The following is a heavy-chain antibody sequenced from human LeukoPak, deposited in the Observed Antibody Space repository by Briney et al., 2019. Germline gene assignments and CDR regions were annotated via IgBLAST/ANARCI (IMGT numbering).Heavy chain of an antibody. V-gene: IGHV3-30-3*01. J-gene: IGHJ4*02. CDR1: GFTFSSYA. CDR2: ISYDGSNK. D-gene: IGHD3-22*01. Sequence: QSGRSLRLSCAASGFTFSSYAVPWVRQAPGKGLEWVAVISYDGSNKYYADSVKGRFTISRDNSKNTLYLQMNSLRAEDTAVYYCARGGYDSSGYPPMDFDYWGQGTLVTVSS. CDR3: ARGGYDSSGYPPMDFDY.